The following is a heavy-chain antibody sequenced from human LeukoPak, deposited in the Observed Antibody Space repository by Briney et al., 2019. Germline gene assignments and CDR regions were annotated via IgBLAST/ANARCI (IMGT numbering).Heavy chain of an antibody. V-gene: IGHV3-48*03. J-gene: IGHJ6*03. CDR2: ISSSGSTI. CDR3: ASHGPMVHGYMDV. Sequence: GGSLRLSRAASGFTFSSYEMNWVRQAPGKGLEWVSYISSSGSTIYYADSVKGRFTISRDNAKNSLYPQMNSLRAEDTAVYYCASHGPMVHGYMDVWGKGTTVTVSS. D-gene: IGHD1-1*01. CDR1: GFTFSSYE.